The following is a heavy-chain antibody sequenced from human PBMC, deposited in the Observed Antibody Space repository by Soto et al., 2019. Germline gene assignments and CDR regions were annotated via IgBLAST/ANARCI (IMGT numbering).Heavy chain of an antibody. CDR3: AKGGIQRWPGGNYYYYYGMDV. CDR2: ISGSGGST. Sequence: EVQLLESGGGLVQPGGSLRLSCAASGFTFSSYAMSWVRQAPGKGLEWVSAISGSGGSTYYADSVKGRFTISRDNSKNTLYLQMNSLRAEDTAVYYCAKGGIQRWPGGNYYYYYGMDVWGQGTTVTVSS. J-gene: IGHJ6*02. V-gene: IGHV3-23*01. CDR1: GFTFSSYA. D-gene: IGHD5-18*01.